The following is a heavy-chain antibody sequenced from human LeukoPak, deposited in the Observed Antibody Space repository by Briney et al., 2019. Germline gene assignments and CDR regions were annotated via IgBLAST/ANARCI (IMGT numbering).Heavy chain of an antibody. J-gene: IGHJ4*02. CDR2: MNPNSGNT. Sequence: GASVKVSCKASGYTFTSYDINWVRQATGQGLEWMGWMNPNSGNTGYAQKFQGRVTMTRNTSISTAYMELSSLRSEDTAVYYCARGPGRWLQLRGVYYFDYWGQGTLVTVSS. CDR3: ARGPGRWLQLRGVYYFDY. V-gene: IGHV1-8*01. CDR1: GYTFTSYD. D-gene: IGHD5-24*01.